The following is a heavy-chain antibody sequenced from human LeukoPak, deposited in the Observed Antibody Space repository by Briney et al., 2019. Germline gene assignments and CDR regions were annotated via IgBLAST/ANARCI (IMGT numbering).Heavy chain of an antibody. V-gene: IGHV1-18*01. Sequence: GASVTVSCKASGSSFTIYGFSLVRLAPAQGLEWMGWVSVYNGNTNYAQKLQGRVTMTTDTSTSTAYMELRSLRSDDTAVYYCARQPPGYSSSWYWGSAFDIWGQGTMVTVSS. D-gene: IGHD6-13*01. CDR1: GSSFTIYG. CDR2: VSVYNGNT. CDR3: ARQPPGYSSSWYWGSAFDI. J-gene: IGHJ3*02.